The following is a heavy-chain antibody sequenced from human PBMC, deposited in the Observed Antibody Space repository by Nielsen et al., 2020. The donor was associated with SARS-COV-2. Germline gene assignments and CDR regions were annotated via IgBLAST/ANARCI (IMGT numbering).Heavy chain of an antibody. CDR2: ISYDGSNK. CDR1: GFTFSSYG. V-gene: IGHV3-30*03. Sequence: GESLKISCAASGFTFSSYGMHWVRQAPGKGLEWVAVISYDGSNKYYADSVKGRFTISRDNSKNTLYLQMNSLRAEDTAVYYCARFSGAGVDYWGQGTLVTVSS. J-gene: IGHJ4*02. CDR3: ARFSGAGVDY. D-gene: IGHD7-27*01.